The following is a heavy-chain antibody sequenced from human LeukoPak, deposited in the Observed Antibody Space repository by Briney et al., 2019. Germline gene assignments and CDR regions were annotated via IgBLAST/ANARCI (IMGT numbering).Heavy chain of an antibody. D-gene: IGHD3-3*01. Sequence: SETPSLTFTVSGGPLSNSSYYGGWIRQPPGKGLGWVGTIYYSGSTYYNPSLQSRVTISVDTSENQFSLKLSSVTAADTSMYYCAWSGITPFRVLNWLDPWGQGILVTASS. J-gene: IGHJ5*02. CDR2: IYYSGST. CDR3: AWSGITPFRVLNWLDP. CDR1: GGPLSNSSYY. V-gene: IGHV4-39*05.